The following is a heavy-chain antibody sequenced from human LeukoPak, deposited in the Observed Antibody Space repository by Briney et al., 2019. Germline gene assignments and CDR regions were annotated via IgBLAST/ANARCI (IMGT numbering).Heavy chain of an antibody. CDR3: AARGYIVVVPAAKGGGPDNSYYYMDV. CDR1: GVSISSGNYY. J-gene: IGHJ6*03. V-gene: IGHV4-61*02. D-gene: IGHD2-2*01. Sequence: SETLSLTCTVSGVSISSGNYYWSWIRQPAGKGLEWIGRVYTSGSTNYNPSLKSRVTISVDSSKNQVSLRLNSVTAADTAMYYCAARGYIVVVPAAKGGGPDNSYYYMDVWGKGTTVTISS. CDR2: VYTSGST.